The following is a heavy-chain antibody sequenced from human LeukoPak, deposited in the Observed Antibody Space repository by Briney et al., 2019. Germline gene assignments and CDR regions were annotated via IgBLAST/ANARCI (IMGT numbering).Heavy chain of an antibody. CDR2: INAGNGNI. J-gene: IGHJ4*02. CDR3: ARGSYYYGSGSFMGSDY. Sequence: GASVKVSCKASGYTFTNYAMHWVRQAPGQRPEWMGWINAGNGNIEYSQKFQDRVTITRDISASTAYMELSSLTSEDTAVYYCARGSYYYGSGSFMGSDYWGQGTLVTVSS. D-gene: IGHD3-10*01. CDR1: GYTFTNYA. V-gene: IGHV1-3*01.